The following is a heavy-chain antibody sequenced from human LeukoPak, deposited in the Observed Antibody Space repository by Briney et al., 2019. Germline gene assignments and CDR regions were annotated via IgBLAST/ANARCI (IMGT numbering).Heavy chain of an antibody. CDR1: GFTFSGSA. V-gene: IGHV3-73*01. CDR3: ARFSGYYS. J-gene: IGHJ4*02. D-gene: IGHD3-22*01. CDR2: IRSKANSYAT. Sequence: GGSLRLSCAASGFTFSGSAMRWVRQASGKGLEWVGRIRSKANSYATAYAASVKGRFTISRDDSKNTAYLQMNSLKTEDTAVYYCARFSGYYSWGQGTLVTVSS.